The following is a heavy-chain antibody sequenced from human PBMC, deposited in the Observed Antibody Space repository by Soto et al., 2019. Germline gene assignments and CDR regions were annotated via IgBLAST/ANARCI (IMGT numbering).Heavy chain of an antibody. CDR2: INHSGST. CDR1: GGSFSGYY. V-gene: IGHV4-34*01. CDR3: FGALVQDYYYYYGIDV. J-gene: IGHJ6*02. D-gene: IGHD1-1*01. Sequence: PSETLSLTCAVYGGSFSGYYWSWIRQPPGKGLEWIGEINHSGSTNYNPSLKSRVTISVDTSKNQFSLKLSSVTAADTAVYYCFGALVQDYYYYYGIDVWGQGTTVTVSS.